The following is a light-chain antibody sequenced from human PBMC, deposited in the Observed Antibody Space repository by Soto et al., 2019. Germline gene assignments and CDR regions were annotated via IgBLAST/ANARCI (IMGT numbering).Light chain of an antibody. Sequence: DIQMTQSPSTLSASVGDRVTITCRASQSISSWLAWYQQKPGKDPKLLIYKASSLESVVPSRFSGSGSGTEFTLTIRSLQPDDFATYYCQQYNSYSKTFGQGTKVEIK. CDR1: QSISSW. J-gene: IGKJ1*01. CDR3: QQYNSYSKT. V-gene: IGKV1-5*03. CDR2: KAS.